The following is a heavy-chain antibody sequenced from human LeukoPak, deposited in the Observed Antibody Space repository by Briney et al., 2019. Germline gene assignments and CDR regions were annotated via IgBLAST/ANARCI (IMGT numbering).Heavy chain of an antibody. CDR2: IYYSGST. V-gene: IGHV4-59*08. J-gene: IGHJ2*01. CDR1: GGSISSYY. Sequence: SETLSLTCTVSGGSISSYYWSWIRQPPGKGLEWIGYIYYSGSTNYNPSLKSRVTISVDTSKNQFSLKLSSVTAADTAVYYCARHGDDYGGSYWYFDLWGRGILVTVSS. CDR3: ARHGDDYGGSYWYFDL. D-gene: IGHD4-23*01.